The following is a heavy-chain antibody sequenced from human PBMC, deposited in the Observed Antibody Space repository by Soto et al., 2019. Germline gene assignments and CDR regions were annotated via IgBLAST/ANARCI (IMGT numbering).Heavy chain of an antibody. J-gene: IGHJ4*02. Sequence: SETLSLTCTASGGSVRRSTYYWGWIRQPPGKGLEWIGSIFYSGRPHYNPSLKTRLTVSLDTSKNRFSLKLSSVTAADTATYFCARQSGAMAYYFDSWGQGTQVTVSS. CDR2: IFYSGRP. CDR3: ARQSGAMAYYFDS. D-gene: IGHD4-17*01. CDR1: GGSVRRSTYY. V-gene: IGHV4-39*01.